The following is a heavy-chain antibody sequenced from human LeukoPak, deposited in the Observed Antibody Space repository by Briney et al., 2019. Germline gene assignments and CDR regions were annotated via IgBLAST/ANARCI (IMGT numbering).Heavy chain of an antibody. V-gene: IGHV3-53*01. CDR2: IYSGGST. CDR3: ARQRFTTRAYAGNWFDP. Sequence: GGSLRLSCAASGFTVSSNYMSWVRQAPGKGLEWVSVIYSGGSTYYADSVKGRFTISRDNSKNTLYLQMNSLRAEDTAVYYCARQRFTTRAYAGNWFDPWGQGTLVTVSS. J-gene: IGHJ5*02. D-gene: IGHD3-16*01. CDR1: GFTVSSNY.